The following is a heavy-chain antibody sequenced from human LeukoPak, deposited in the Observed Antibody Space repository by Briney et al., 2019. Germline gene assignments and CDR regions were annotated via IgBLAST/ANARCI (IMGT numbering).Heavy chain of an antibody. J-gene: IGHJ3*02. V-gene: IGHV3-30*04. CDR2: ISYDGSNK. D-gene: IGHD3-3*01. CDR3: AREESGYYDAFDI. CDR1: GFTFSSYA. Sequence: PGGSLRLSCAASGFTFSSYAMHWVRQAPGKGLEWVAVISYDGSNKYYADSVKGRFTISRDNSKNTLYLQMNSLRAEDTAVYYCAREESGYYDAFDIWGQGTMVTVSS.